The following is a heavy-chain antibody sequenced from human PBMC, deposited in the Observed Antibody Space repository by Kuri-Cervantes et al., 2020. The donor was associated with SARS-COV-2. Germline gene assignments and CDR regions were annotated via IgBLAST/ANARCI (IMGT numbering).Heavy chain of an antibody. CDR3: ARTMVRGGIPHDAFDI. V-gene: IGHV3-48*01. CDR1: GFTFSSYN. Sequence: GESLKISCAASGFTFSSYNMNWVRQAPGKGLEWVSYISSSSSTIYYADSVKGRFTISRDNSKNTLYLQMNSLRAEDTAVYYCARTMVRGGIPHDAFDIWGQGTMVTVSS. CDR2: ISSSSSTI. D-gene: IGHD3-10*01. J-gene: IGHJ3*02.